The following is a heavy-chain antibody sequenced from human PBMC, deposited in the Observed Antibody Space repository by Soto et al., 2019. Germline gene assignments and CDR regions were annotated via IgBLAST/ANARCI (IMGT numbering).Heavy chain of an antibody. D-gene: IGHD5-18*01. CDR3: ARSDTAMVNYYYYGMDV. CDR1: GFTFSSYS. V-gene: IGHV3-48*02. CDR2: ISSSSSTI. Sequence: EVQLVESGGGLVQPGGSLRLSCAASGFTFSSYSMNWVRQAPGKGLEWVSYISSSSSTIYYADSVKGRFTISRDNAKNSLYLQMNRLRDEDTAVYYCARSDTAMVNYYYYGMDVWGQGTTVTVSS. J-gene: IGHJ6*02.